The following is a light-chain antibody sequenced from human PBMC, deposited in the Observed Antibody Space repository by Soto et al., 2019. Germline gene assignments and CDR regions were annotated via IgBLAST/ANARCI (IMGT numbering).Light chain of an antibody. Sequence: DIQMTQSPSSLSASVGDRVNMTCRASRSVSRYLSWYQQKPGKAPNLLVFAASSLQSGGPSRFSGAGSGTDFTLTIANLHPEDFAIYYCKQSYSTQWTFGQGTKVEI. CDR1: RSVSRY. CDR3: KQSYSTQWT. CDR2: AAS. V-gene: IGKV1-39*01. J-gene: IGKJ1*01.